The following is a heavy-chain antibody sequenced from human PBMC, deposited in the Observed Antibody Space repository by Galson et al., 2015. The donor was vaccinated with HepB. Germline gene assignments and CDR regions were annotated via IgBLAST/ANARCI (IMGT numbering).Heavy chain of an antibody. CDR2: TYYRSKWYN. CDR1: GDSVSSNSAA. V-gene: IGHV6-1*01. D-gene: IGHD6-13*01. CDR3: ARDRGYSSSWYRPNWFDP. J-gene: IGHJ5*02. Sequence: CAISGDSVSSNSAAWNWIRQSPSRGLEWLGRTYYRSKWYNDYAVSVKSRITINPDTSKNQFSLQLNSVTPEDTAVYYCARDRGYSSSWYRPNWFDPWGQGTLVTVSS.